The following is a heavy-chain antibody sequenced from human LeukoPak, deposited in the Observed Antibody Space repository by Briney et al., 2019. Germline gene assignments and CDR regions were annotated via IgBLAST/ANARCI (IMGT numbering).Heavy chain of an antibody. V-gene: IGHV3-74*01. CDR1: GFTFSSYW. J-gene: IGHJ4*02. Sequence: GGSLRLSCAASGFTFSSYWMHWVRQAPGEGLVWVSRINTGGSTTDYADSMNGRFTISRDNAKNTLYLQMNSLRAEDTAVYYCSRDLRGRDDYWGQGTLVIVSS. D-gene: IGHD5-24*01. CDR2: INTGGSTT. CDR3: SRDLRGRDDY.